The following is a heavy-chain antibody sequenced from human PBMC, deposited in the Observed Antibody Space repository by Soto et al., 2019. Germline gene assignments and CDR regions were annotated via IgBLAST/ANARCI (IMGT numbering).Heavy chain of an antibody. V-gene: IGHV3-48*02. CDR3: VRAGKGNSYDYSL. CDR2: INPGSTTR. J-gene: IGHJ4*02. Sequence: EVQLVESGGGLVQPGGSLRLSCTVSGLTFTTYNFNWVRQAPGKGLEWISFINPGSTTRHYADSVKGRFTISRDNAKNSLYLLMDNLTDAGSGVYYCVRAGKGNSYDYSLWGQGTRVTGSS. CDR1: GLTFTTYN. D-gene: IGHD3-16*01.